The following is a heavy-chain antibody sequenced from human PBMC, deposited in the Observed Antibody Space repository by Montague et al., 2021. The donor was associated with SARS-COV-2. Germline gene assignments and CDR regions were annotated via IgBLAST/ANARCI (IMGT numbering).Heavy chain of an antibody. J-gene: IGHJ6*02. Sequence: SETLSLTCTVPGGSISSSCYYWGRLRQPPGKGLEWNGSNYYSASSNYNLSLQIRVTISGDTSKTQLSLKLSTATAAATAVYYCARHYGVVVPAAIYYYYGMDVWGQGTPVTVSS. CDR2: NYYSASS. CDR1: GGSISSSCYY. D-gene: IGHD2-2*02. CDR3: ARHYGVVVPAAIYYYYGMDV. V-gene: IGHV4-39*01.